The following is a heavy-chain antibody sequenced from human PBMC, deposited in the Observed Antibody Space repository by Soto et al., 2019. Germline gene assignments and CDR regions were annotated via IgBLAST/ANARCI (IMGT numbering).Heavy chain of an antibody. CDR1: GYTLTELS. D-gene: IGHD5-12*01. CDR3: ATVDGPTVATMFFDS. J-gene: IGHJ4*02. CDR2: FDPEDGET. Sequence: ASVKVSCKVSGYTLTELSMHWVLQAPGKGLEWMGGFDPEDGETIYAQKFQGRVTMTEDTSTDTAYMELSSLRSEDTAMYYCATVDGPTVATMFFDSWGQGTPVTVSS. V-gene: IGHV1-24*01.